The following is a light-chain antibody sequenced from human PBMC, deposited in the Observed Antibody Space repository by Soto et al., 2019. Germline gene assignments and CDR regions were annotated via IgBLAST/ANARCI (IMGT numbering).Light chain of an antibody. V-gene: IGLV2-14*01. J-gene: IGLJ1*01. Sequence: QSVLTQPASVSGSPGQSITISCTGNRSDVGGYNYVSWYQQHPGKAPKLMIYEVSNRPSGVSNRFSGSKSGNTASLTISGLQAEDEADYYCSSYTSSSTLGYVFGTGTKVTVL. CDR3: SSYTSSSTLGYV. CDR1: RSDVGGYNY. CDR2: EVS.